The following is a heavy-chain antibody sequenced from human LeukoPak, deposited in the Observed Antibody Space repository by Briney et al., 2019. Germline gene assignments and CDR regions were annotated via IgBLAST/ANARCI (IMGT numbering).Heavy chain of an antibody. CDR1: GYSFTSYG. V-gene: IGHV1-18*01. D-gene: IGHD6-19*01. J-gene: IGHJ4*02. CDR3: ARDLTFAVAGPPSDS. Sequence: ASVKVSCKTSGYSFTSYGINWVRQAPGQGLEYVGWISTYNGNTNYAQKLQGRVTITTDTSTSTAYMELRSLRSDDTAMYYCARDLTFAVAGPPSDSWGQGTLVTVSS. CDR2: ISTYNGNT.